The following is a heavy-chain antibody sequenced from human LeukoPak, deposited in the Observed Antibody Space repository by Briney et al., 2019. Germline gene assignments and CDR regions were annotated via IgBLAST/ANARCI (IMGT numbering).Heavy chain of an antibody. CDR1: GFSFSIYS. D-gene: IGHD2-2*01. J-gene: IGHJ3*01. V-gene: IGHV3-21*01. CDR3: ARGPPCSSTSCYVTGAFDF. Sequence: GGSLRLSCTASGFSFSIYSMNWVRQAPGKGLEWVSSVSSSSTSIYYADSLKGRFTISRDNAKNSLFLQVNSLRDEDTAVYYCARGPPCSSTSCYVTGAFDFWGQGTMVTVSS. CDR2: VSSSSTSI.